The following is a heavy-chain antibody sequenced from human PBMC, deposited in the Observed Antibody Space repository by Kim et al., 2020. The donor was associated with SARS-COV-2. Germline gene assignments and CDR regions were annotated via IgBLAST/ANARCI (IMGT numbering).Heavy chain of an antibody. CDR2: INPSGGST. Sequence: ASVKVSCKASGYTFTSSHIQWVRQAPGQGLEWVGIINPSGGSTTYAQRLQGRVTMTRDTSTGTVYMELSSLRSEDTALYYCARGTWGGGGWGYGSGQYNRLTHWGQGTLVTVSS. J-gene: IGHJ5*02. V-gene: IGHV1-46*03. CDR3: ARGTWGGGGWGYGSGQYNRLTH. D-gene: IGHD3-10*01. CDR1: GYTFTSSH.